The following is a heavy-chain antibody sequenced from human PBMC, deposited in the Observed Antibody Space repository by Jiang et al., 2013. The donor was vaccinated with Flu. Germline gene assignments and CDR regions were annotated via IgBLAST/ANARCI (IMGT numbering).Heavy chain of an antibody. CDR1: GFSLSTSGVG. CDR3: VRFGQISTVHFDY. J-gene: IGHJ4*02. Sequence: KPTQTLTLTCTFSGFSLSTSGVGVGWIRQPPGKALEWLALIYWDDDKRYSPSLKNRLTISKDITKSQVVLMMTNMDPVDTATYYCVRFGQISTVHFDYWGRGTLVTVSS. D-gene: IGHD3-16*01. CDR2: IYWDDDK. V-gene: IGHV2-5*02.